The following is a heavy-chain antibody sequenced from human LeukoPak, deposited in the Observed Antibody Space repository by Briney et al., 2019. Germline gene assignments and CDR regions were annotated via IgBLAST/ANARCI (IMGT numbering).Heavy chain of an antibody. V-gene: IGHV3-20*04. D-gene: IGHD4-23*01. Sequence: GGSLRLSCAASGFTFDDYGMSWVRHAPGKGLEWVSGITWNGGNTGYADSVKGRFTISRDNAKNSLYLLMNSLRVEDTAVYYCARARLPGGGNSGALDYWGQGTLVTVSS. CDR3: ARARLPGGGNSGALDY. J-gene: IGHJ4*02. CDR1: GFTFDDYG. CDR2: ITWNGGNT.